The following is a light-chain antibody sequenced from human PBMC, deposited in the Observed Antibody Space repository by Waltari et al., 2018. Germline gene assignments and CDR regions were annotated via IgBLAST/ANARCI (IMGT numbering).Light chain of an antibody. V-gene: IGKV1-39*01. Sequence: DIQMTQSPSSLSASVGDRVTITCRASQYIFNYLYWYHQKPGKAPKLLISSASILQSGVPPRFGGSGFGTDFALTITGLQPEDFGTYYCQQTASAPITFGRGTKVDIK. CDR1: QYIFNY. CDR2: SAS. CDR3: QQTASAPIT. J-gene: IGKJ1*01.